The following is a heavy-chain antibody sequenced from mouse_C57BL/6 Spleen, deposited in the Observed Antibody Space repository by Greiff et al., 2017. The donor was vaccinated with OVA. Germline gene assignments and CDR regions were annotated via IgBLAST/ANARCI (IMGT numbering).Heavy chain of an antibody. J-gene: IGHJ1*03. V-gene: IGHV1-5*01. CDR1: GYTFTSYW. CDR2: IYPGNSDT. D-gene: IGHD1-1*01. Sequence: VQLQQSGTVLARPGASVKMSCKTSGYTFTSYWMHWVKQRPGQGLEWIGAIYPGNSDTSYNQKFKGKAKLTAVTSASTAYMELSSLTNEDSAVYYCTRSRDYYGSRGWYFDVWGTGTTVTVSS. CDR3: TRSRDYYGSRGWYFDV.